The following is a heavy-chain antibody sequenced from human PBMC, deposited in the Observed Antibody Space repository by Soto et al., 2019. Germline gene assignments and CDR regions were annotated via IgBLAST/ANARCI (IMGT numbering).Heavy chain of an antibody. J-gene: IGHJ4*02. CDR1: GFTFSSYA. V-gene: IGHV3-23*01. Sequence: GGSLRLSCAASGFTFSSYAMSWVRQAPGKGLEWVSAISGSGGSTYYADSVKGRFTISRDNSKNTLYLQMNSLRAEDTAVYYCAKVPLVPAAMWWADYWGQGTLVTVLL. D-gene: IGHD2-2*01. CDR2: ISGSGGST. CDR3: AKVPLVPAAMWWADY.